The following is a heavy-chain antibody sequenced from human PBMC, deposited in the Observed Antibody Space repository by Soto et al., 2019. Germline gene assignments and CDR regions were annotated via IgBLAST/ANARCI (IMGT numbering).Heavy chain of an antibody. CDR2: ISSSGSTI. CDR1: GFTFSDYY. CDR3: ARVVGGTRDGPIEASGWYGYYYYGMDV. V-gene: IGHV3-11*01. J-gene: IGHJ6*02. D-gene: IGHD6-19*01. Sequence: GGSLRLSCAASGFTFSDYYMSWICQAPGKGLEWVSYISSSGSTIYYADSVKGRFTISRDNAKNSLYLQMNSLRAEDTAVYYCARVVGGTRDGPIEASGWYGYYYYGMDVWGQGTTVTVSS.